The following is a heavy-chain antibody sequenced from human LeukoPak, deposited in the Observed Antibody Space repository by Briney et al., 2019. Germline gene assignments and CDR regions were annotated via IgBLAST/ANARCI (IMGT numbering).Heavy chain of an antibody. CDR1: GYTFTGYY. CDR2: INPNSGGT. CDR3: AKWGGVQFDP. V-gene: IGHV1-2*02. Sequence: GASVKVSCKASGYTFTGYYMRWVRQAPGQGLEWMGWINPNSGGTNYAQKFQGRVTMTRDTSISTVYMELTSLTSDDTAVYYCAKWGGVQFDPWGQGTLVTVSS. J-gene: IGHJ5*02. D-gene: IGHD2-8*01.